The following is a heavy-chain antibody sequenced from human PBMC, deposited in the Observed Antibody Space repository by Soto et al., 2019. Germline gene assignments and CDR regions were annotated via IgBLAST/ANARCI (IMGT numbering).Heavy chain of an antibody. CDR1: GGTFSSYT. Sequence: GASVKVSCKASGGTFSSYTISWVRQAPGQGLEWMGRIIPILGIANYAQKFQGRVTITADKSTSTAYMELSSLRSEDTAVYYCAVGYCSSTSCLNYYYYYFDHWGPGTLVTVSS. D-gene: IGHD2-2*01. CDR2: IIPILGIA. V-gene: IGHV1-69*02. CDR3: AVGYCSSTSCLNYYYYYFDH. J-gene: IGHJ4*02.